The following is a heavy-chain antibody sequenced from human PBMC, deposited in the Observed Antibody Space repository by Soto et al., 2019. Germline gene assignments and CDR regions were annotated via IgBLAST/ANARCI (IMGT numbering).Heavy chain of an antibody. D-gene: IGHD6-13*01. CDR1: GFTFSSYS. Sequence: ESGGGLVKPGGSLRLSCAASGFTFSSYSMNWVRQAPGKGLEWVSSITSSSTYINYADSVKGRFTISRDNPKNSLYLQMNSLRAEDTAVYYCARDGPRIAAAGYFDYWGQGTLVTVSS. CDR3: ARDGPRIAAAGYFDY. CDR2: ITSSSTYI. V-gene: IGHV3-21*01. J-gene: IGHJ4*02.